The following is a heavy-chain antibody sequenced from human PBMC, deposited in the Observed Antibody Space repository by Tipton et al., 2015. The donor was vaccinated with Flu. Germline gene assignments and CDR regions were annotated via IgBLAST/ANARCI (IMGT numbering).Heavy chain of an antibody. CDR2: MTSSSSYI. CDR3: VGGSGWLSDH. V-gene: IGHV3-21*01. J-gene: IGHJ4*02. D-gene: IGHD6-19*01. Sequence: SLRLSCEASGFIFSAYSMNWVRQAPGKGLEWVSSMTSSSSYIYYTDSVRGRFTISRDNAKNSLYLQMNNLRAEDTAVYFCVGGSGWLSDHWGQGTLATVSS. CDR1: GFIFSAYS.